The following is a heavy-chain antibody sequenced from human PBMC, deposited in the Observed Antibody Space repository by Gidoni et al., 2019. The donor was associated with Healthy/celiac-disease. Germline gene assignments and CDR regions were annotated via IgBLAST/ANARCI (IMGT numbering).Heavy chain of an antibody. V-gene: IGHV4-4*07. CDR2: LYTRGST. CDR3: AREDSSGYYGEYFDY. D-gene: IGHD3-22*01. J-gene: IGHJ4*02. Sequence: QVQLQASGPGLVKPSETLSLTCTVTGGSTSSYSWSGIRQPAGKGLEWIGPLYTRGSTNYNPSLQRRVTMSVDTSKNQFSLKLSSVTAADTAVYYCAREDSSGYYGEYFDYWGQGTLVTVSS. CDR1: GGSTSSYS.